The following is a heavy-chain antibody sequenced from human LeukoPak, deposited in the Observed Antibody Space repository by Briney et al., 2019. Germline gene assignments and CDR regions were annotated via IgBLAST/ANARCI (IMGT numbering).Heavy chain of an antibody. CDR2: MNPNSGNT. V-gene: IGHV1-8*03. CDR1: GYTFTSYD. D-gene: IGHD5-18*01. Sequence: GASVKVSCKASGYTFTSYDINWVRQATGQGLEWMGWMNPNSGNTGYAQKFQGRVTITRNTSISTAYMELSRLRSDDTAVYYCARDLYTAMATPPYLYYYYMDVWGKGTTVTVSS. J-gene: IGHJ6*03. CDR3: ARDLYTAMATPPYLYYYYMDV.